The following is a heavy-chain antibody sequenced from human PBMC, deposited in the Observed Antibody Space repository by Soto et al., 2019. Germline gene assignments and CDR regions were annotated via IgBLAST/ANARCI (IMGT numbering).Heavy chain of an antibody. CDR3: ARDRSSSWYNGTFYFDS. Sequence: SVQVSCKASVGTFTTYDISWVRQAPGQGLEWMGGIIPLFDATKYAQKFQGRVTITADKSTGTAYMELSSLRSEDTAMYYCARDRSSSWYNGTFYFDSWGQGTLVTVPQ. CDR2: IIPLFDAT. V-gene: IGHV1-69*06. J-gene: IGHJ4*02. CDR1: VGTFTTYD. D-gene: IGHD6-19*01.